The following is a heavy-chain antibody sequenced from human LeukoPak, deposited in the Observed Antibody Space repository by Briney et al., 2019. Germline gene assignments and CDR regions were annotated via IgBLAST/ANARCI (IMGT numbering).Heavy chain of an antibody. CDR2: ISGSGGST. CDR1: GFTFSSYA. V-gene: IGHV3-23*01. Sequence: GGSLRLSCAASGFTFSSYAMSWVRQAPGKGLEWVSAISGSGGSTYYADSVKGRFTISRDNSKNTLYLQMNSLRVEDTAVYYCAKAPYYYDSSGSDYWGQGTLVTVSS. CDR3: AKAPYYYDSSGSDY. J-gene: IGHJ4*02. D-gene: IGHD3-22*01.